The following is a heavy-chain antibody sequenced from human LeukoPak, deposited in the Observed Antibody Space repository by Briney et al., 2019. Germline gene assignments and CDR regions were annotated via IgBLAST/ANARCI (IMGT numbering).Heavy chain of an antibody. V-gene: IGHV1-58*01. D-gene: IGHD1-7*01. CDR1: GFTFTSSA. J-gene: IGHJ4*02. Sequence: SVKVSCKASGFTFTSSAVQWVRQARGQRLEWIGWIVVGSGNTNYAQKFQERVTITRDMSTSTAYMELSSLRSEDTAVYYCAAGSITGTKGTDYWGQGTLVTVSS. CDR3: AAGSITGTKGTDY. CDR2: IVVGSGNT.